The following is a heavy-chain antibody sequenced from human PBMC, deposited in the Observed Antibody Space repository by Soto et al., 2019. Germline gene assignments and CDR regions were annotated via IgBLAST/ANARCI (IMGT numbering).Heavy chain of an antibody. CDR3: AREYTAWPLAYGLDV. CDR2: ISSRSDI. D-gene: IGHD2-2*02. Sequence: LRLSCVGSGFTFSNYSINWVRHAPVKGLEWVSSISSRSDIYYADSVKGRFTISRDNAKNSVSLQMNSLRAEDTAIYYCAREYTAWPLAYGLDVWGQGTTVTVSS. V-gene: IGHV3-21*01. CDR1: GFTFSNYS. J-gene: IGHJ6*02.